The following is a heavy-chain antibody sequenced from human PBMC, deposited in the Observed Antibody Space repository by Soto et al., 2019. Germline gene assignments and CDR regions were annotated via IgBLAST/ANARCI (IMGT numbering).Heavy chain of an antibody. CDR1: GFTFSNYW. CDR2: IKQDGSQK. V-gene: IGHV3-7*04. J-gene: IGHJ3*01. D-gene: IGHD3-22*01. CDR3: ARVDYHDDSGPFSDAFEV. Sequence: GSLRLSCAASGFTFSNYWMSWVRQAPGKGLEWVANIKQDGSQKWYVDSVKGRFTISRDNAKKSLFLQMNSLRVEDTAVYYCARVDYHDDSGPFSDAFEVWGQGTMVTVSS.